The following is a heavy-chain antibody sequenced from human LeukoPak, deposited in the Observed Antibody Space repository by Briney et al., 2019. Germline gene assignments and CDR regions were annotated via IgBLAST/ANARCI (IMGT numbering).Heavy chain of an antibody. CDR2: ISSSSSYI. Sequence: PGGSLRLSCAASGFTFSNYWVTWVRQAPGKGLEWVSSISSSSSYIYYADSVKGRFTISRDDAKNSLYLQMNSLRVEDTAVYYCARAFDTSWDYYYMDVWGKGTTVTVSS. J-gene: IGHJ6*03. CDR3: ARAFDTSWDYYYMDV. V-gene: IGHV3-21*01. CDR1: GFTFSNYW. D-gene: IGHD2-2*01.